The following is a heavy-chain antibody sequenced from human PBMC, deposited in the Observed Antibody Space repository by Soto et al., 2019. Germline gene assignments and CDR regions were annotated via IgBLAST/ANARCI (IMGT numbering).Heavy chain of an antibody. V-gene: IGHV4-39*01. CDR3: ARHKGGYYSGVDV. J-gene: IGHJ6*02. D-gene: IGHD3-16*01. CDR2: IYYSGTT. CDR1: GGSISSNSYY. Sequence: SETLTLTCTVSGGSISSNSYYWAWIRQPPGKGLEWIGNIYYSGTTYYNPSLKSRVTISVDTSKNQFSLKLSSVTAADTAVYYCARHKGGYYSGVDVWGQGTTVTVSS.